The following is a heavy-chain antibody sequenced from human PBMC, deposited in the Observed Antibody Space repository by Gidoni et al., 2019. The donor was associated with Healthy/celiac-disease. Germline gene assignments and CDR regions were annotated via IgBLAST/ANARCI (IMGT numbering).Heavy chain of an antibody. Sequence: QVQLVQTGDEVKKPGAAVKVSCKASGYTFTSYDNNWVRHATGQGLEWMGWMNPNSGNTGYAQKFQGRVTMTRNTSISTAYMELSSLRSEDTAVYYCARLLHSSSWYGDDYWGQGTLVTVSS. CDR2: MNPNSGNT. CDR1: GYTFTSYD. J-gene: IGHJ4*02. CDR3: ARLLHSSSWYGDDY. V-gene: IGHV1-8*01. D-gene: IGHD6-13*01.